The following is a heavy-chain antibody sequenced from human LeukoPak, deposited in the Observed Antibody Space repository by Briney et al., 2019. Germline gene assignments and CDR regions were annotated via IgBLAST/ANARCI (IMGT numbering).Heavy chain of an antibody. CDR2: IYYSGST. Sequence: SETLSLTCTVSGGSISSSSYYWGWIRQPPGKGLEWIGSIYYSGSTFYNPSLKSRVTISVDTSKNQFSFKLSSVTAADTAVYYCARVGWSGSSGFLDYWGQGTLVAVSS. CDR3: ARVGWSGSSGFLDY. D-gene: IGHD3-22*01. J-gene: IGHJ4*02. V-gene: IGHV4-39*07. CDR1: GGSISSSSYY.